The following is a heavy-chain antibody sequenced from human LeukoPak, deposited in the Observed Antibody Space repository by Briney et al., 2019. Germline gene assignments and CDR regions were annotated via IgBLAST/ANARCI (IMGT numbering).Heavy chain of an antibody. V-gene: IGHV1-46*01. D-gene: IGHD5-24*01. CDR1: EGTFSSYA. J-gene: IGHJ3*02. CDR2: IDPSGGST. Sequence: GASVKVSCKASEGTFSSYAISWVRQAPGQGLEWTGIIDPSGGSTNYAQKFQGRVTMTRDTSTSTVYMELSSLRSEDTAVYYCARTGWLRDWGAFDIWGQGTMVTVSS. CDR3: ARTGWLRDWGAFDI.